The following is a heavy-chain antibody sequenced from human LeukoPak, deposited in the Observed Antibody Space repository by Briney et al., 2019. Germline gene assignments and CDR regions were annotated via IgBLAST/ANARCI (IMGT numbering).Heavy chain of an antibody. Sequence: ASVKVSCKASGYTFIVYYMHWLRQAPGQGLEWMGWINPNSGGTNYAQKFQGRVTITRDRSISTAYMELSRLRSDDTAVYCCAKDHTIRSFDYWGQGTLVTVSS. CDR2: INPNSGGT. CDR3: AKDHTIRSFDY. D-gene: IGHD1-14*01. J-gene: IGHJ4*02. CDR1: GYTFIVYY. V-gene: IGHV1-2*02.